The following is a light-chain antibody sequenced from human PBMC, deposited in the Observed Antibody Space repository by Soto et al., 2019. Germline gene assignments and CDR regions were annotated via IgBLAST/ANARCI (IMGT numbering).Light chain of an antibody. CDR3: AAWDDSLNSVV. V-gene: IGLV1-44*01. CDR2: NNR. J-gene: IGLJ2*01. Sequence: QAVVTQPPSASGTPGQRVTISCSGRSSNIGTNAVSWYQQLPGTAPKLLIYNNRQRPSGVPDRFSGSKSGTSASLAISGLQSEDDADYYCAAWDDSLNSVVFGGGTKLTVL. CDR1: SSNIGTNA.